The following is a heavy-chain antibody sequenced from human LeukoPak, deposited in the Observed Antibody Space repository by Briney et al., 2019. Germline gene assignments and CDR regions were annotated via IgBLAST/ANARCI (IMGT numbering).Heavy chain of an antibody. V-gene: IGHV3-23*01. J-gene: IGHJ6*03. CDR3: AKDGYDYYYYYMDV. CDR2: ISGSGGTT. D-gene: IGHD1-1*01. Sequence: GGSLRLSCAASGFTFSSYAMSWVRQAPGKGLEWVSAISGSGGTTYYADSVKGRFTISRDNSKNTLYMQMNSLRAEDTAVYYSAKDGYDYYYYYMDVWGRGTAVTVSS. CDR1: GFTFSSYA.